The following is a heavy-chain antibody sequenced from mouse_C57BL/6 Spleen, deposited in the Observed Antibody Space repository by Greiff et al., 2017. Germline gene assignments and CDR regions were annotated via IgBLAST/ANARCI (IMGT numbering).Heavy chain of an antibody. CDR1: GFSFNTYA. J-gene: IGHJ2*01. CDR3: VRHKTGVFDY. V-gene: IGHV10-1*01. CDR2: IRSKSNNYAT. Sequence: EVQLVESGGGLVQPKGSLKLSCAASGFSFNTYAMNWVRQAPGKGLEWVARIRSKSNNYATYYADSVKDRFTISRDDSESMLYLQMNNLKTEDTAMYYCVRHKTGVFDYWGQGTTLTVSS.